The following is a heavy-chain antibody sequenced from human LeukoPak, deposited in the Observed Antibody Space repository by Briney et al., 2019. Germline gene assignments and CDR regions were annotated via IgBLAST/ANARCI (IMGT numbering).Heavy chain of an antibody. CDR2: FDPEDGET. J-gene: IGHJ6*02. CDR1: GYTLTELS. CDR3: ATTTPTIVVVVAAYYYGMDV. D-gene: IGHD2-15*01. Sequence: ASVKVSCKVSGYTLTELSMHWVRQAPGKGLGWMGGFDPEDGETIYAQKFQGRVTMTEDTSTDTAYMELSSLRSEDTAVYYCATTTPTIVVVVAAYYYGMDVWGQGTTVTVSS. V-gene: IGHV1-24*01.